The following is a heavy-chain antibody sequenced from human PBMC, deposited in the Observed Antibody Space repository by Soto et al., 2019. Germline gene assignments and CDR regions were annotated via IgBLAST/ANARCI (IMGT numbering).Heavy chain of an antibody. CDR3: ASRHLY. CDR2: IDSSGST. J-gene: IGHJ4*02. CDR1: GDSISNGDYY. Sequence: SETLSLTCTVSGDSISNGDYYWSWIRQPPWRGLEWIGYIDSSGSTYYNPSLKSRLTMSVDMSKNQFSLRLTSVTAAATAVYYFASRHLYWGQGXLVTVSS. V-gene: IGHV4-30-4*01.